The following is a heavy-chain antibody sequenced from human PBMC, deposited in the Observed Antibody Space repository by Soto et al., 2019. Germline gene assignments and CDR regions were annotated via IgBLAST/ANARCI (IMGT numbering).Heavy chain of an antibody. Sequence: GGSLRLSCAASGFNFSSYEMNWVRRAPGKGLVWISYISSSANRIYYADSVKGRFTISRDNPKNSLYLQMNSLRAEDTAVYYCARVDYYDSSGPRAGAFDIWGQGTMVTVSS. D-gene: IGHD3-22*01. J-gene: IGHJ3*02. CDR2: ISSSANRI. CDR1: GFNFSSYE. V-gene: IGHV3-48*03. CDR3: ARVDYYDSSGPRAGAFDI.